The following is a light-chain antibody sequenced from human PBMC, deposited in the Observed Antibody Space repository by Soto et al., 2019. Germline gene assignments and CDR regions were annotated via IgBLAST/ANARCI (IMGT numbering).Light chain of an antibody. CDR3: SSYASDITHV. J-gene: IGLJ3*02. Sequence: QAALTQPASVSGSPGQSITISCTGTNSDVGGYNYVSWYQQYPGKAPKLMIYEVSNRPSGVSNRFSGSKSGNTASLTISGLQAEDEADYYCSSYASDITHVFGGGTKVTVL. CDR1: NSDVGGYNY. CDR2: EVS. V-gene: IGLV2-14*01.